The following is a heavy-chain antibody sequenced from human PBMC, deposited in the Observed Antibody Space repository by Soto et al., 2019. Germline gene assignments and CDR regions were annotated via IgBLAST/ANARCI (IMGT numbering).Heavy chain of an antibody. Sequence: QVQLVQSGAEVKKPGASVKVSCKASGYTFTSYGISWVRQAPGQGLEWMGWISAYNGNTNYAQMLQGRVTMTTDTTSRTAYMALRRARFAATAVYCWARGVGALYYFDYWGQATLVTVSS. D-gene: IGHD1-26*01. CDR2: ISAYNGNT. CDR1: GYTFTSYG. CDR3: ARGVGALYYFDY. V-gene: IGHV1-18*01. J-gene: IGHJ4*02.